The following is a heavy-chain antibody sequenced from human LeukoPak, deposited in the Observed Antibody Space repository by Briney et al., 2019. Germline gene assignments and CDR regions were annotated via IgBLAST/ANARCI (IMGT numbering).Heavy chain of an antibody. CDR3: ARGYCSSTSCYVYNWFDP. J-gene: IGHJ5*02. V-gene: IGHV3-23*01. Sequence: PGGSLRLSCAASGFTFSSYAMSWVRQAPGKGLEWVSTISGGGGSTYYADSVKGRFTISRDNFKNTLYLQMNSLRAEDTAVYYCARGYCSSTSCYVYNWFDPWGQGTLVTVSS. CDR1: GFTFSSYA. D-gene: IGHD2-2*01. CDR2: ISGGGGST.